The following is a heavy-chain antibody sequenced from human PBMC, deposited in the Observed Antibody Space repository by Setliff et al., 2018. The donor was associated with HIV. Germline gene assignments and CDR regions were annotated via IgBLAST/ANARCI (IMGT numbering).Heavy chain of an antibody. J-gene: IGHJ4*02. V-gene: IGHV5-51*01. CDR1: GLSFTSYW. CDR3: VRHPWGYSSSYAHYFDY. Sequence: PGESLKISCQGSGLSFTSYWIAWVRQMPGKGLEWMGIIYPGDSDTKYSPSFQGQVTISADESTYTAYLQWSGLKASDTAVCYCVRHPWGYSSSYAHYFDYWGQGTLVTVSS. D-gene: IGHD6-19*01. CDR2: IYPGDSDT.